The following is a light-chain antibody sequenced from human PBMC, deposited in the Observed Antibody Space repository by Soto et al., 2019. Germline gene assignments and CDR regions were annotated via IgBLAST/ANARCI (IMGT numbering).Light chain of an antibody. CDR2: DDK. J-gene: IGLJ3*02. CDR1: NIGSKS. V-gene: IGLV3-21*02. Sequence: SYELTQPPSVSVAPGQTAKISCGGNNIGSKSVHWYQQKAGQAPVLVVYDDKDRPSGIPERFSGSNSGNTATLTINRVEAGDEADYYCQVWDSFSDHWVFGGGTKLTVL. CDR3: QVWDSFSDHWV.